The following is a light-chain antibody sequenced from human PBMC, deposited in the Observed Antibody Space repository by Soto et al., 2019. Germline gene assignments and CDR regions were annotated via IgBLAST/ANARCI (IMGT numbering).Light chain of an antibody. J-gene: IGKJ1*01. Sequence: DIQMTQSPSTLSASVGDRVTITCRASQSISNWLAWFQQKPGKAPKLLIYDASSLESGVPSRFSGSGSGTEFPLTISSLQPDDFATYYCQQYNTYSGWTFGQGTKVEIK. CDR2: DAS. CDR1: QSISNW. V-gene: IGKV1-5*01. CDR3: QQYNTYSGWT.